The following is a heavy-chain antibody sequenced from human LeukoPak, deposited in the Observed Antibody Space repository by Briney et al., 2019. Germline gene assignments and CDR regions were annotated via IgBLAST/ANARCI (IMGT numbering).Heavy chain of an antibody. V-gene: IGHV4-39*07. D-gene: IGHD6-13*01. J-gene: IGHJ4*02. Sequence: SATLSLTCTVSGGSISSSSYYWGWIRQPPGKGLEWIGSIYYSGSTYYNPSLKSRVTISVDTSKNQFSLKLSSVTAADTAVYYCARTTLDQPSSSWFYFDYWGQGTLVTVSS. CDR3: ARTTLDQPSSSWFYFDY. CDR1: GGSISSSSYY. CDR2: IYYSGST.